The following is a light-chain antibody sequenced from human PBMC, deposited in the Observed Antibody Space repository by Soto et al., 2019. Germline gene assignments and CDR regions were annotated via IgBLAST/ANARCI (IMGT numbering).Light chain of an antibody. CDR1: SSDIGAYDY. Sequence: QSVLTQPPSASGSPGQSVTISCTGTSSDIGAYDYVSWYQQYPGKAPRLIIHEVRHRPSGVPDRFSGSKSGNTASLTVSGLQAEDEADYYCSSYAGNNNLGLFGGGTKLTVL. V-gene: IGLV2-8*01. CDR3: SSYAGNNNLGL. J-gene: IGLJ2*01. CDR2: EVR.